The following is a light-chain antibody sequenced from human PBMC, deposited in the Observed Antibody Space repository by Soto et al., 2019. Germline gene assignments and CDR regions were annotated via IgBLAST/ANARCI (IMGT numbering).Light chain of an antibody. J-gene: IGLJ1*01. CDR3: SSYTTSSTLV. Sequence: QSGLTLHASVSASPGQSVTISCAGTSSDVGGYNYVSWYQQRPGRAPKLMIYEVTYRPSGVSNRFSGSKSGNTASLTISGLQAEDEADYYCSSYTTSSTLVFGTGTKVTVL. CDR1: SSDVGGYNY. CDR2: EVT. V-gene: IGLV2-14*01.